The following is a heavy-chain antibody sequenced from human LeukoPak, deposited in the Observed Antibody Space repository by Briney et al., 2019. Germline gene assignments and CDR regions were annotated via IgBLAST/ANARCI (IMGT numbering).Heavy chain of an antibody. V-gene: IGHV3-7*03. J-gene: IGHJ6*02. CDR1: GFTFSNYW. D-gene: IGHD3-16*01. CDR2: INHNGNVN. Sequence: PGGSLRLSCEASGFTFSNYWMHWVRQAPGKGLEWVASINHNGNVNYYVDSVKGRFTISRDNAKNSLYLQMSNLRAEDTAVYFCARGGGLDVWGQGATVTVSS. CDR3: ARGGGLDV.